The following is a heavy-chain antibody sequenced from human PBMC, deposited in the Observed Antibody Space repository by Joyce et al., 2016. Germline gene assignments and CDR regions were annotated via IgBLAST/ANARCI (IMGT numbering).Heavy chain of an antibody. CDR2: SKIENGDT. V-gene: IGHV1-2*02. J-gene: IGHJ4*02. Sequence: QVQLVQSGTEVKKPGASVKVSCKASGFTFTGYYMHWVRQATGQGLEMMGLSKIENGDTHYTKNFQGRVTMTRDTSINTAYMEVTRLRSDDTAFYYCAREGLPHGSFDYWGLGTLVTVSS. CDR1: GFTFTGYY. CDR3: AREGLPHGSFDY. D-gene: IGHD1-14*01.